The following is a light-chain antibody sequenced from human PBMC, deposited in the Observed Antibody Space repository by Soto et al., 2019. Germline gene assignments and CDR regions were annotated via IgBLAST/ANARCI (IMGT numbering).Light chain of an antibody. V-gene: IGLV2-14*03. CDR2: DVS. CDR1: SGDVGAYDR. J-gene: IGLJ1*01. CDR3: SSYTSSSTLV. Sequence: QSALTQPRSVSGSPGQSVTISCTGTSGDVGAYDRVSWYQHHPTKAPKLIIYDVSNRPSGVSNRFSGSKSGNTASLTISGLQAEDEADYYCSSYTSSSTLVFGTGTKLTVL.